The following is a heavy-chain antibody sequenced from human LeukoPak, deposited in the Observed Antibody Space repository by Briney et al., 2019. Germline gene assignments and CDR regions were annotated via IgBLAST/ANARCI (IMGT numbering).Heavy chain of an antibody. Sequence: GESLKISCKASGYSFNFYWIGWVRQLPGKGLEWMGIVYPGDSTTRYSPSFQGQVTISADKSISTAYLQWSSLKAPDTAMYYCARRYTPSGYDDYWGQGTLVTVSS. CDR3: ARRYTPSGYDDY. CDR2: VYPGDSTT. V-gene: IGHV5-51*01. CDR1: GYSFNFYW. D-gene: IGHD5-12*01. J-gene: IGHJ4*02.